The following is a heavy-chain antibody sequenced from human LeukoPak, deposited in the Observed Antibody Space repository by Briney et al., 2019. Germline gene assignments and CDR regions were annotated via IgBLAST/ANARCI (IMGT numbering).Heavy chain of an antibody. V-gene: IGHV1-46*01. J-gene: IGHJ4*02. Sequence: GASVKVSCKASGGTFSSYAISWVRQAPGQGLEWMGIINPSGGSTSYAQEFQGRVTMTRDTSTSTVYMELSSLRSEDTAVYYCATHRSDYVWGSYRFAFDYWGQGALVTVSS. D-gene: IGHD3-16*02. CDR3: ATHRSDYVWGSYRFAFDY. CDR2: INPSGGST. CDR1: GGTFSSYA.